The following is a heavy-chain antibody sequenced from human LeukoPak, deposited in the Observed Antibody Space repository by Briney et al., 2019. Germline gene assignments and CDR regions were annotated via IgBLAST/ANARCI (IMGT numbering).Heavy chain of an antibody. CDR1: GGSISNYY. CDR3: ARGPDDAFDI. J-gene: IGHJ3*02. Sequence: SETLSLTCTVSGGSISNYYWSWIRQSPVKGLEWIGFIYYSGSTNYNPSLKGRVTISVDTSKNQFSLKLSSVTAADTAVYYCARGPDDAFDIWGQGTMVTVSS. CDR2: IYYSGST. V-gene: IGHV4-59*01.